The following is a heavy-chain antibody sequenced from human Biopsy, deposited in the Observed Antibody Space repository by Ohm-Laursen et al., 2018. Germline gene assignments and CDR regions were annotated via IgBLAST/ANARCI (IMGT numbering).Heavy chain of an antibody. CDR1: GGSVSSGSYY. D-gene: IGHD6-19*01. CDR2: IYSGGNT. CDR3: ARGRRTSGWPYFDN. Sequence: SDTLSLTCAVSGGSVSSGSYYWSWIRQSPGPGLEYIGFIYSGGNTNYNPSLKNRVTMSVDTSKNQFYLKLYSVTAADTAVYYCARGRRTSGWPYFDNWGQGALVIVSP. J-gene: IGHJ4*02. V-gene: IGHV4-61*01.